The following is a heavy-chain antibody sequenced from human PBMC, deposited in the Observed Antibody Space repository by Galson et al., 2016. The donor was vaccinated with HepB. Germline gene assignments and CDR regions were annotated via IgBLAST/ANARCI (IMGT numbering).Heavy chain of an antibody. V-gene: IGHV4-30-2*01. CDR2: IHHSGST. J-gene: IGHJ4*02. CDR1: GGSITSGGYS. CDR3: APLGYCTAGTCYRVQ. Sequence: TLSLTCAVSGGSITSGGYSWSWIRQPPGKGLEWIGYIHHSGSTYYHPSLRSRVTISVDKSRNEFSLKLTSVTAADTAVYYCAPLGYCTAGTCYRVQWGQGHLVTVSS. D-gene: IGHD2-8*02.